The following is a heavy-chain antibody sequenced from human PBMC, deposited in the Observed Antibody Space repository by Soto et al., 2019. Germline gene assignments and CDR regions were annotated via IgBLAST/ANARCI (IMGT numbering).Heavy chain of an antibody. Sequence: QVQLQESGPGLVKPSETLSLTCTVSGGSISSYYWSWVRQPPGKGLEWIGYIYYSGSINYQPSLQRRVARSVDTSNNQVPLKLSSVTAAETDGYYCARELSTVTNYGMDGWGQGTAVTVSS. CDR3: ARELSTVTNYGMDG. CDR2: IYYSGSI. D-gene: IGHD4-17*01. J-gene: IGHJ6*02. V-gene: IGHV4-59*01. CDR1: GGSISSYY.